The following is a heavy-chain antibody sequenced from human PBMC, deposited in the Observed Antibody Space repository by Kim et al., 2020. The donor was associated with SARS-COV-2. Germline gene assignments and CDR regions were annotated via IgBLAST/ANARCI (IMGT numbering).Heavy chain of an antibody. J-gene: IGHJ3*01. V-gene: IGHV1-24*01. D-gene: IGHD3-16*02. CDR1: GYRLSDMS. Sequence: ASVKVSCKASGYRLSDMSMQWVRRSPGKGLEWMGGFDPESAKIVYAEKFEGRITVTEDTSSNTGYMELTSLGSEDTAVYYCATSPSRYFD. CDR3: ATSPSRYFD. CDR2: FDPESAKI.